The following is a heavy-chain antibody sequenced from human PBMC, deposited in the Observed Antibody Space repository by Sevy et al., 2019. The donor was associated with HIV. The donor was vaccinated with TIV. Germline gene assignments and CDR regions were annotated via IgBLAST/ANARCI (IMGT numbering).Heavy chain of an antibody. D-gene: IGHD5-18*01. J-gene: IGHJ4*02. Sequence: GGSLRLSCAASGLTVSSNYMSWVRQAPGKGLEWVSVIYSGGSTYYADSVKGRFTISRDNSKNTLYLQMNSLRAEDTAVYYCARYTASGPEYFDYWGQGTLVTVSS. CDR3: ARYTASGPEYFDY. CDR1: GLTVSSNY. V-gene: IGHV3-53*01. CDR2: IYSGGST.